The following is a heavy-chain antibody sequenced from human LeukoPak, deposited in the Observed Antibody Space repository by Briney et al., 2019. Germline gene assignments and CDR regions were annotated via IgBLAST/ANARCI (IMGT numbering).Heavy chain of an antibody. CDR3: AKAGGGDSSGLDAFDI. V-gene: IGHV3-30*18. CDR1: GFTFSSYG. CDR2: ISYDGSNK. D-gene: IGHD3-22*01. J-gene: IGHJ3*02. Sequence: GGSLRLSCAASGFTFSSYGMHWVRQAPGKGLVWVAVISYDGSNKSYADSVKGRFTTSRDNSKNTLYLQMNSLRAEDTAVYYCAKAGGGDSSGLDAFDIWGQGTMVTVSS.